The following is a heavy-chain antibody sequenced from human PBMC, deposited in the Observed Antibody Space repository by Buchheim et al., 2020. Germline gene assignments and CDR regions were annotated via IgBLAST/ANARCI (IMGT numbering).Heavy chain of an antibody. CDR2: IYPGDSDT. CDR3: ARHTWRESRTSQLTAIDYYYGMDV. D-gene: IGHD2-2*01. J-gene: IGHJ6*02. CDR1: GYSFTSYW. Sequence: EVQLVQSGAEVKKPGESLKISCKGSGYSFTSYWIGWVRQMPGKGLEWMGIIYPGDSDTRYSPSFQGQVTISADKSISTAYLQWSSLKASDTAMYYCARHTWRESRTSQLTAIDYYYGMDVWGQGTT. V-gene: IGHV5-51*01.